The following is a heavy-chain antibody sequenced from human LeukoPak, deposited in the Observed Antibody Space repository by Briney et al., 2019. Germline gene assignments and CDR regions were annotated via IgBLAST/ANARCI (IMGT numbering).Heavy chain of an antibody. J-gene: IGHJ5*02. CDR1: GFTFRDYT. CDR3: AKDSRGNYVAWLDP. CDR2: ISASGVTT. V-gene: IGHV3-23*01. D-gene: IGHD4-11*01. Sequence: GGSLRLSCAASGFTFRDYTMNWVRKAPGKGLEWVSAISASGVTTHYADSVKGRFTISRDNSKNTLYLQMSSLRAEDAAIYYCAKDSRGNYVAWLDPWGQGTLVSVSS.